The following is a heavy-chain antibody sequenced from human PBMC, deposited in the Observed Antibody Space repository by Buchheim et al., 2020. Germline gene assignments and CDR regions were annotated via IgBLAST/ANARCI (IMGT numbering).Heavy chain of an antibody. J-gene: IGHJ6*02. CDR3: ARQTPEYYDFWSGSDV. D-gene: IGHD3-3*01. Sequence: QLQLQESGPGLVKPSETLSLTCTVSGGSISSSSYYWGWIRQPPGKGLEWIGSIYYSGSTYYNPSLKSRVTISVDTSKNQFSLKLSSVTAADTAVYYCARQTPEYYDFWSGSDVWGQGTT. CDR2: IYYSGST. CDR1: GGSISSSSYY. V-gene: IGHV4-39*01.